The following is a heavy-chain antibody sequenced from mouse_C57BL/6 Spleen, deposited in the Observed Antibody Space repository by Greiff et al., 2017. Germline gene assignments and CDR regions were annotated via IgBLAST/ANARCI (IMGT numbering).Heavy chain of an antibody. CDR2: INPNNGGT. D-gene: IGHD1-1*01. J-gene: IGHJ2*01. Sequence: VQLQQSGPELVKPGASVKMSCKASGYTFTDYNMHWVKQSHGKSLEWIGYINPNNGGTSYNQKFKGKATLTVNKSSSTAYMELRSLTSEDSAVYYCANYYYGSLDYWGQGTTLTVSS. V-gene: IGHV1-22*01. CDR1: GYTFTDYN. CDR3: ANYYYGSLDY.